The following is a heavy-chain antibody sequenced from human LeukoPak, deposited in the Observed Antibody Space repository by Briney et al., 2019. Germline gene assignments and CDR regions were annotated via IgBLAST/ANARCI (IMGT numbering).Heavy chain of an antibody. J-gene: IGHJ4*02. CDR2: IWYDGSNK. V-gene: IGHV3-33*08. D-gene: IGHD3-22*01. Sequence: GRSRRLSCAPSGLTFSNYRMLWVRQAPGKGLEWGAVIWYDGSNKYYADSVKGRFTISRDNSKNTLYLQMNSLRAEDTAVYYCARDLHRITMIVVVHPGGFDYWGQGTLVTVSS. CDR1: GLTFSNYR. CDR3: ARDLHRITMIVVVHPGGFDY.